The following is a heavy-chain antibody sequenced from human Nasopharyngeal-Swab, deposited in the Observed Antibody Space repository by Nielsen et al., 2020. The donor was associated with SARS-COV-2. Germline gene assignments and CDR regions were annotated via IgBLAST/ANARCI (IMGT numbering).Heavy chain of an antibody. CDR2: IYYSGST. V-gene: IGHV4-31*02. D-gene: IGHD3-22*01. Sequence: RQAPGKGLEWIGYIYYSGSTYYNPSLKSRVTISVDTSKNQFSLKLSSVTAADTAVYYCARETIPYDSSGFDAFDIWGKGTTVTVSS. J-gene: IGHJ3*02. CDR3: ARETIPYDSSGFDAFDI.